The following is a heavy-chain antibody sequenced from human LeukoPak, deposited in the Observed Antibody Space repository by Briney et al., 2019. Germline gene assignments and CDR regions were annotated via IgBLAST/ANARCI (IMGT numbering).Heavy chain of an antibody. D-gene: IGHD4-17*01. CDR1: GFTFGSYA. J-gene: IGHJ4*02. CDR3: AKDRDYGDYFVYYFDY. V-gene: IGHV3-23*01. CDR2: ISGSGGST. Sequence: GGPLSSSCEALGFTFGSYAMSWVRQPQGKGLDWVSVISGSGGSTYYADSVKGRFTISRDNSKNTLYLQMNSLRAEDTAVYYCAKDRDYGDYFVYYFDYWGQGTLVTVSS.